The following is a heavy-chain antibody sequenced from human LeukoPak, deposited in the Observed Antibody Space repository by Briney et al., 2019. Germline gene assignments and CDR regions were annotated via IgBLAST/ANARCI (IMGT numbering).Heavy chain of an antibody. Sequence: MGWMNPNSGNTGYAQKFQGRVTMTRNTSISTAYMELSSLRSEDTAVYYCARVPDYGGIDYWGQGTLVTVSS. D-gene: IGHD4-23*01. CDR2: MNPNSGNT. V-gene: IGHV1-8*01. CDR3: ARVPDYGGIDY. J-gene: IGHJ4*02.